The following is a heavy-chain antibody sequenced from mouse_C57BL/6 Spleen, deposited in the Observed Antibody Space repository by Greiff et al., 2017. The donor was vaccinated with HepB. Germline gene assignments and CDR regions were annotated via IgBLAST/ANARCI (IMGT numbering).Heavy chain of an antibody. CDR1: GFTFSDYG. CDR2: ISSGSSTI. D-gene: IGHD1-1*01. J-gene: IGHJ4*01. V-gene: IGHV5-17*01. Sequence: EVKLMESGGGLVKPGGSLKLSCAASGFTFSDYGMHWVRQAPEKGLEWVAYISSGSSTIYYADTVKGRFTISRDNAKNTLFLQMTSLRSEDTAMYYCARSTVVGYAMDYWGQGTSVTVSS. CDR3: ARSTVVGYAMDY.